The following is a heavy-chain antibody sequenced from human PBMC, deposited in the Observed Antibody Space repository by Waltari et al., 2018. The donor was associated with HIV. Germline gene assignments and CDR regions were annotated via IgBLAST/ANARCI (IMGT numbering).Heavy chain of an antibody. CDR1: GFIFRDFV. J-gene: IGHJ4*01. D-gene: IGHD6-19*01. V-gene: IGHV3-33*01. Sequence: VQLAESGGGVVQPGKSVRLSCATSGFIFRDFVIHWVRQAPEKGLEWVAVIWSDGKTRFYGDSIKGRFSVSRDNSNNTSSLQINRVTLADTAVYYCTTGRSSVVAAPPVQWGQGT. CDR2: IWSDGKTR. CDR3: TTGRSSVVAAPPVQ.